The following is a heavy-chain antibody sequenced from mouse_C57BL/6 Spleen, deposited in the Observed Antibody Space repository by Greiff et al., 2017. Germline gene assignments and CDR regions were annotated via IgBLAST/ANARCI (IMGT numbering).Heavy chain of an antibody. CDR3: ARDRDGYSWYFDV. CDR1: GFTFSSYA. J-gene: IGHJ1*03. D-gene: IGHD2-3*01. V-gene: IGHV5-4*01. CDR2: ISDGGSYT. Sequence: EVKLQESGGGLVKPGGSLKLSCAASGFTFSSYAMSWVRQTPEKRLEWVATISDGGSYTYYPDNVKGRFTISRDNAKNNLYLQMSHLKSEDTAMYYCARDRDGYSWYFDVWGTGTTVTVSS.